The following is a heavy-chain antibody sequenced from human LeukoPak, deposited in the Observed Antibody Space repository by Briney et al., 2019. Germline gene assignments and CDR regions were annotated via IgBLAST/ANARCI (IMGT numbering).Heavy chain of an antibody. CDR2: INHSGST. J-gene: IGHJ4*02. V-gene: IGHV4-34*01. D-gene: IGHD6-13*01. CDR1: GGSFSGYY. CDR3: ARQAGYTSSWSDY. Sequence: NSSETLSLTCAVYGGSFSGYYWSWIRQPPGKGLEWIGEINHSGSTNYNPSLKSRVTISVDTSKNQFSLKVSSVTAADTSVYYCARQAGYTSSWSDYWGQGTLVTVSS.